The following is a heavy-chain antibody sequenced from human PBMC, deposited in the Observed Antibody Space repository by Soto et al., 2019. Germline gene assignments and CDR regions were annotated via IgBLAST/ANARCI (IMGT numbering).Heavy chain of an antibody. J-gene: IGHJ6*02. CDR1: GYTFTSYA. CDR3: AREETTYYYYGMDV. Sequence: ASVKVSCKASGYTFTSYAMHWVRQAPGQRLEWMGWINAGNGNTKYSQKFQGRVTITRDTSASTAYMELSSLRSEGTAVYYCAREETTYYYYGMDVWGQGTTVTVSS. CDR2: INAGNGNT. V-gene: IGHV1-3*01.